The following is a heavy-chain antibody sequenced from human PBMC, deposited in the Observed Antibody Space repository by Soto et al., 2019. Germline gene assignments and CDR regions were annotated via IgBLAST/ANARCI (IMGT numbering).Heavy chain of an antibody. J-gene: IGHJ5*01. V-gene: IGHV6-1*01. D-gene: IGHD3-16*01. CDR2: TYYRSKWSN. Sequence: QVQLQQSGPGLVKPSQTLSLTCAISGDSVSSNSATWAWIRQSPSRGLEWLGRTYYRSKWSNDYAVSVKGRITINPDTSNNQFSLHLNSVTPDDTAVYYCARLIGNSWLDSWGQGTLFTVSS. CDR3: ARLIGNSWLDS. CDR1: GDSVSSNSAT.